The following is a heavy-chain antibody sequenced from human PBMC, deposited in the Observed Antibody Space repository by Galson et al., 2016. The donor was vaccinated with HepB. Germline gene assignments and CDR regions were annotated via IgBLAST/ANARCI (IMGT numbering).Heavy chain of an antibody. J-gene: IGHJ4*02. CDR2: IYSRGGT. CDR1: GFTVGDNY. Sequence: SLRLSCAASGFTVGDNYMSWFRQAPGKGLEWVSLIYSRGGTGYADSVKGRFTISRDSSKNTVYLQMNSLRVEDTAIYYCAREWELGGYFDYWGQGTLVTVSS. D-gene: IGHD1-26*01. CDR3: AREWELGGYFDY. V-gene: IGHV3-53*01.